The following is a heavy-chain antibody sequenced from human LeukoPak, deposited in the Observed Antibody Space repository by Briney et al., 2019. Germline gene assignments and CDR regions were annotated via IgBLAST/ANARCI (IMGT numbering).Heavy chain of an antibody. CDR1: GFTFSSYW. CDR2: IKQDGSEK. V-gene: IGHV3-7*01. J-gene: IGHJ6*03. D-gene: IGHD2-2*02. CDR3: ARDPRLRNDIVVVPAAIMDYYYYYYMDV. Sequence: GGSLRLSCAASGFTFSSYWMSWVRQAPGKGLEWVANIKQDGSEKYYVDSVKGRFTISRDNAKNSLYLQMNSLRAEDTAVYYCARDPRLRNDIVVVPAAIMDYYYYYYMDVWGRGTTVTVSS.